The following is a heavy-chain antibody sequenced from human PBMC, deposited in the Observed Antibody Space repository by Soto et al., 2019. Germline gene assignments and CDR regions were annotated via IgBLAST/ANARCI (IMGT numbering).Heavy chain of an antibody. CDR2: IWYDGTNQ. CDR1: GFTFSNYA. J-gene: IGHJ4*02. Sequence: QVQLVESGGGVVQPGRSLRLSCAASGFTFSNYAMYWVRQAPGKGLEWVSAIWYDGTNQYYTDSVKGRFTISRDNSKNTLYLQMNSLRAEDTGFYYCARVQGVGNFYNIASWGQGTLVTVSS. CDR3: ARVQGVGNFYNIAS. D-gene: IGHD1-26*01. V-gene: IGHV3-33*01.